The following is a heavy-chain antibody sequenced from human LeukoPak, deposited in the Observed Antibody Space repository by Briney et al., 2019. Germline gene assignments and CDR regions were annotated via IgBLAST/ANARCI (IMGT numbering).Heavy chain of an antibody. V-gene: IGHV1-46*01. Sequence: GASVKVSCKASGYTFTNYYMHWVRQAPGQGLEWMGIINPSGGSTSYAQKFQGRVTMTRDTSTSTVYMELSSLRSEDTAVYYCARDVPYSSGWSYYYYYGMDVWGQGTTVTVSS. D-gene: IGHD6-19*01. CDR3: ARDVPYSSGWSYYYYYGMDV. J-gene: IGHJ6*02. CDR1: GYTFTNYY. CDR2: INPSGGST.